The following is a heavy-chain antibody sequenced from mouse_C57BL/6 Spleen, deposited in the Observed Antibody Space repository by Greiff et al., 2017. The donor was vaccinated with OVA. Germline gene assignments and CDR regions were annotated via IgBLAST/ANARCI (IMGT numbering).Heavy chain of an antibody. V-gene: IGHV1-15*01. CDR1: GYTFTDYE. Sequence: QVQLQQSGAELVRPGASVTLSCKASGYTFTDYEMHWVKQTPVHGLEWIGAIDPETGGTAYNQKFKGKAILTADKSSSTAYMELRSLTPEDSAVYYCTRFSYGNTHPYYAMDYWGQGTSVTVSS. J-gene: IGHJ4*01. D-gene: IGHD2-1*01. CDR3: TRFSYGNTHPYYAMDY. CDR2: IDPETGGT.